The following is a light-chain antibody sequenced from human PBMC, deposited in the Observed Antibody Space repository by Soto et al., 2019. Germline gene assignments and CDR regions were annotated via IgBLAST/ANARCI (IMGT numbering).Light chain of an antibody. V-gene: IGLV1-44*01. Sequence: QAVVTQPPSASGTPGQRVTISCSGSSSNIRSNAVSWYQQFPATAPKLLIYSDNQRPSGVPVRFSGSKSGTSASLAISGLQSEDEADYYCAAWDDSLNAVMFGGGTKLTVL. CDR1: SSNIRSNA. J-gene: IGLJ3*02. CDR3: AAWDDSLNAVM. CDR2: SDN.